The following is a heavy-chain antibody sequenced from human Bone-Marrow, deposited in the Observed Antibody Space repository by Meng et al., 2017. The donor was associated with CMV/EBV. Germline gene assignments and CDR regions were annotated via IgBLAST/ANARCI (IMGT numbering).Heavy chain of an antibody. CDR1: GFTFSRYA. CDR3: ARSIAVAGTSDDY. V-gene: IGHV3-30-3*01. D-gene: IGHD6-19*01. Sequence: GESLKISCAASGFTFSRYALHWVRQAPGKGLEWVAVISRDGGNKYYADSVKGRFTISRDNSKNTLYLQMNSLRAEDTAVYYCARSIAVAGTSDDYWGQGTLVTVSS. J-gene: IGHJ4*02. CDR2: ISRDGGNK.